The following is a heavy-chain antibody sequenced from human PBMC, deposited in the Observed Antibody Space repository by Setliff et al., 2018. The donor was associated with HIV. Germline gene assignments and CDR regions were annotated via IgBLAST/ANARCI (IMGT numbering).Heavy chain of an antibody. D-gene: IGHD3-10*01. CDR1: GYTFTDYY. V-gene: IGHV1-69-2*01. CDR3: AAPLWGFGELLGY. CDR2: VDPGEGET. J-gene: IGHJ4*02. Sequence: ASVKVSCKASGYTFTDYYIHWVQQAPGKGLEWMGRVDPGEGETIYAENFQGRVTITADTSTDTAYMELSSLRSEDTAVYYCAAPLWGFGELLGYWGQGALVTVSS.